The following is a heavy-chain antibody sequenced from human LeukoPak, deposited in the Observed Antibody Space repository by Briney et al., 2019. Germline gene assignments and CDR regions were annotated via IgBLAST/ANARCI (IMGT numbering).Heavy chain of an antibody. J-gene: IGHJ4*02. V-gene: IGHV3-9*01. CDR3: AKANYDFWSGPHFDY. Sequence: QPGGSLRLSCAASGFTFDDYAMHWVRQAPGKGLEWVSGISWNSGSIGYADSVKGRFTISRDNAKNSLYLQMNSLRAEDTALYYCAKANYDFWSGPHFDYWGQGTLVTVSS. CDR2: ISWNSGSI. CDR1: GFTFDDYA. D-gene: IGHD3-3*01.